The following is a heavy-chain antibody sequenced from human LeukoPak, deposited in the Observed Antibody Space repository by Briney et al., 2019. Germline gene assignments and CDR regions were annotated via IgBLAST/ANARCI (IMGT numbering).Heavy chain of an antibody. Sequence: PGGSLRLSCAASGFTFNTYAMSWVRQAPGKGLEWVSAMSGSGGRTYYADSVKGRFTISRDNSKNTLYLQMNSLRAEDTAVYYCARGTLYYGSESYDYWGQGTLVIVSS. J-gene: IGHJ4*02. CDR2: MSGSGGRT. V-gene: IGHV3-23*01. CDR1: GFTFNTYA. CDR3: ARGTLYYGSESYDY. D-gene: IGHD3-10*01.